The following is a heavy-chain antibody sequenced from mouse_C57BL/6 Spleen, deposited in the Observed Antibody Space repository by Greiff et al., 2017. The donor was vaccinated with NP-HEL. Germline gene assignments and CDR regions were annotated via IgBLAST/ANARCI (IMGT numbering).Heavy chain of an antibody. CDR2: IDPETGGT. J-gene: IGHJ2*01. CDR3: TRAGYYLYFDY. Sequence: VQLQQSGAELVRPGASVTLSCKASGYTFTDYEMHWVKQTPVHGLEWIGAIDPETGGTAYNQKFKGKAILTADKSSSTAYMELRSLTSEDSAVYYCTRAGYYLYFDYWGQGTTLTVSS. CDR1: GYTFTDYE. V-gene: IGHV1-15*01. D-gene: IGHD2-3*01.